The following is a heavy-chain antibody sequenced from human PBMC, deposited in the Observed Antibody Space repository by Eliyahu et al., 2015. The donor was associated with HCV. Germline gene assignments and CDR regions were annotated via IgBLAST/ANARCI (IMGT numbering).Heavy chain of an antibody. Sequence: QVQLQESGPGLVKPSETLSLTCTVSGGXIXSGSYYWSWIRQPPGKGLGWIGFIYYSGSTNYNPSLKSRVTISVATSKNQFFLKLNSVTAADTAMYYCARVAQRTTVITPHFDYWGQGILVTVSS. D-gene: IGHD4-23*01. CDR2: IYYSGST. CDR3: ARVAQRTTVITPHFDY. CDR1: GGXIXSGSYY. V-gene: IGHV4-61*01. J-gene: IGHJ4*02.